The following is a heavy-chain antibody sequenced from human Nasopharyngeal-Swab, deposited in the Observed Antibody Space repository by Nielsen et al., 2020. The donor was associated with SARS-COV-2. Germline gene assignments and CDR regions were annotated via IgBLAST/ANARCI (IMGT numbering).Heavy chain of an antibody. J-gene: IGHJ3*02. Sequence: WILQPPGKGLEWIGEINHKRGTNYNPSLESRVTVSLDTSKSQLSLRLISVTAADTAVYYCARAHYDYIWGSYRSAFQVDAFDIWGQGTMVTVSS. CDR3: ARAHYDYIWGSYRSAFQVDAFDI. CDR2: INHKRGT. V-gene: IGHV4-34*01. D-gene: IGHD3-16*02.